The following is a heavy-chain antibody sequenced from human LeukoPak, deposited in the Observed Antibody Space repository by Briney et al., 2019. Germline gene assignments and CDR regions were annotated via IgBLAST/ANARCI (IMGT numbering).Heavy chain of an antibody. J-gene: IGHJ4*02. CDR1: GFTFSSYW. V-gene: IGHV3-7*01. Sequence: GGSLRLSCAASGFTFSSYWVSWVRQAPGKGLEWVANIKQDGSEKYYVDSVKGRFTISRDNAKNSLYLQMNSLRAEDTAVYYCAREHMELDYWGQGTLVTVSS. CDR2: IKQDGSEK. D-gene: IGHD1-26*01. CDR3: AREHMELDY.